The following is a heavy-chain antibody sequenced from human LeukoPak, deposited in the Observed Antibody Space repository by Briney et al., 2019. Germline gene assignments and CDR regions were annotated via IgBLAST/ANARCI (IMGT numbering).Heavy chain of an antibody. J-gene: IGHJ3*02. CDR1: GFTFSSYE. D-gene: IGHD1-26*01. CDR2: ISSSGSTI. Sequence: PGGSLRLSCAASGFTFSSYEMNWVRQAPGKGLEWVSYISSSGSTIYYADSVKGRFTISRDNAKNSLYLQMNSLRAEDTALYYCAKDMSGGEKWSDAFDIWGQGTMVTVSS. V-gene: IGHV3-48*03. CDR3: AKDMSGGEKWSDAFDI.